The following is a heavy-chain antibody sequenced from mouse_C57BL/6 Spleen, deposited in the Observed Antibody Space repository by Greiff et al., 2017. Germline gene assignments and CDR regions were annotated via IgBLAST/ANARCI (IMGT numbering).Heavy chain of an antibody. CDR3: ARQYGNYAMDY. V-gene: IGHV5-15*01. CDR2: ISNLAYSI. CDR1: GFTFSDYG. J-gene: IGHJ4*01. Sequence: EVQLVESGGGLVQPGGSLKLSCAASGFTFSDYGMAWVRQAPRKGPEWVAFISNLAYSIYYADTVTGRFTISRENAKNNLYLEMSSLRSEDTAMYYCARQYGNYAMDYWGQGTSVTVSS. D-gene: IGHD2-1*01.